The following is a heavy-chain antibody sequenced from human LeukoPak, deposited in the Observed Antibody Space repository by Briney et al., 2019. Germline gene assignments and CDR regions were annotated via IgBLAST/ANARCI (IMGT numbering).Heavy chain of an antibody. D-gene: IGHD3-3*02. CDR1: GYTFTGYY. CDR3: ARGLHLPGRYGMDG. J-gene: IGHJ6*02. Sequence: GASVKVSCKASGYTFTGYYMHWVRQAPGQGLEWMGLINPNRGGTNYVQKFQGRVTMTRDTSLSTAYVELSRLRSNDTAVYYCARGLHLPGRYGMDGWGQGTTVTDS. V-gene: IGHV1-2*02. CDR2: INPNRGGT.